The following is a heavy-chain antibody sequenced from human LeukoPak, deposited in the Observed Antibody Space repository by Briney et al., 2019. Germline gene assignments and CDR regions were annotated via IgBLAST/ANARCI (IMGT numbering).Heavy chain of an antibody. D-gene: IGHD3-22*01. CDR3: ARHDARPTYYYDSSGYYNY. J-gene: IGHJ4*02. CDR2: IYYSGST. CDR1: GGSISNYY. V-gene: IGHV4-59*01. Sequence: SETLSLTCTVSGGSISNYYWSWIRQPPGKGLEWIGYIYYSGSTNYNPSLKSRVTISVDTSKNQFSLKVNSVTAADTAVYYCARHDARPTYYYDSSGYYNYWGQGTLVTVSS.